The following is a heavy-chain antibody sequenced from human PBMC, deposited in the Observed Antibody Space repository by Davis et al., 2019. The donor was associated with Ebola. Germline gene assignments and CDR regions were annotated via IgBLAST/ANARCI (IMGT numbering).Heavy chain of an antibody. CDR1: GFIFSTYV. CDR3: ARESPKTGSYYKPDDAFDI. CDR2: ISGSRSTI. D-gene: IGHD1-26*01. Sequence: GGSLRLSCSASGFIFSTYVMSWVRQAPGKGLEWVSYISGSRSTIYYADSVRGRFTISRDNAKNALYLQMSSLRDGDTAVYYCARESPKTGSYYKPDDAFDIWGQGTVVTVSS. V-gene: IGHV3-48*02. J-gene: IGHJ3*02.